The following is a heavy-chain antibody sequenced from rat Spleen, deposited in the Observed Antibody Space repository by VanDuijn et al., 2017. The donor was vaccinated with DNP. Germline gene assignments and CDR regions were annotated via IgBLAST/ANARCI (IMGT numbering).Heavy chain of an antibody. CDR2: IWGHGDT. D-gene: IGHD4-3*01. CDR1: GFSLTNYG. Sequence: QVQLKESGPVLVQASETLSLTCTVSGFSLTNYGVIWVRQSPGRGLEWMGIIWGHGDTDYNSALKSRLSINRDTSKSQVFLKMNSLQTDDTAIYYCTRESGGYVMDAWGQGTSVTVSS. CDR3: TRESGGYVMDA. J-gene: IGHJ4*01. V-gene: IGHV2S75*01.